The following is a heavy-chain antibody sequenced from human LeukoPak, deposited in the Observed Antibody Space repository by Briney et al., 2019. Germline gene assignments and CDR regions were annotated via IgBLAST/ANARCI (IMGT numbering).Heavy chain of an antibody. CDR3: ARDWYHAFDF. CDR2: IKSKSGGGTT. D-gene: IGHD3-9*01. V-gene: IGHV3-15*07. J-gene: IGHJ3*01. Sequence: PGGSLRLSCAASGFTFSDFTMHWVRQAPGKGLEWVGRIKSKSGGGTTDYAAPVKGRFTISRDDSKNTLYLQMNSLKTEDTAVYYCARDWYHAFDFWGQGTMVTVSS. CDR1: GFTFSDFT.